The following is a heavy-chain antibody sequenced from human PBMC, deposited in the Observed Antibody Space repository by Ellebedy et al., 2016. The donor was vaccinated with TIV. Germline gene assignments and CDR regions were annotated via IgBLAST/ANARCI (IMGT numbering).Heavy chain of an antibody. J-gene: IGHJ6*02. V-gene: IGHV3-23*01. D-gene: IGHD2-21*01. CDR1: GFTFSSYA. CDR3: AKARGSSVIDYNYFGMDV. Sequence: GGSLRLXCAGSGFTFSSYAMTWVRQAPGKGLEWVSGIGDTAHNTYYTDSVKGRFTISRDNSKNTLSLQMSSLRAEDTAVYYCAKARGSSVIDYNYFGMDVWGHGTTVTVSS. CDR2: IGDTAHNT.